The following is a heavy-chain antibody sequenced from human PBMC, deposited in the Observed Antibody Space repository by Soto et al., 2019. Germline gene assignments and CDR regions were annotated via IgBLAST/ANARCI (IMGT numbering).Heavy chain of an antibody. D-gene: IGHD3-3*01. Sequence: QVQLVESGGGVVQPGRSLRLSCAASGFTFSSYAMHWVRQAPGKGLEWVAVISYDGSNKYYADSVKGRFTISRDNPKNTLYLQMNSLRAEDTAVYYCARDRYDFWSGYSTKYFDYWGQGTLVSVSS. CDR1: GFTFSSYA. CDR2: ISYDGSNK. CDR3: ARDRYDFWSGYSTKYFDY. J-gene: IGHJ4*02. V-gene: IGHV3-30-3*01.